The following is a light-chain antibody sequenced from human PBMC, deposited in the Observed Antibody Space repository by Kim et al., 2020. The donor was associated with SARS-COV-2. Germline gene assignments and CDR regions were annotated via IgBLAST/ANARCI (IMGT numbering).Light chain of an antibody. Sequence: QSALTQPASVSGSPGQSITISCTGTSSDVGGYNYVSWYQQHPGKAPKLMIYDVNNRPSGVSNRFSGSKSGNTASLTISGLQAEDEADYYCSSYTSSWVFGGGTQLTVL. CDR2: DVN. J-gene: IGLJ3*02. CDR1: SSDVGGYNY. CDR3: SSYTSSWV. V-gene: IGLV2-14*03.